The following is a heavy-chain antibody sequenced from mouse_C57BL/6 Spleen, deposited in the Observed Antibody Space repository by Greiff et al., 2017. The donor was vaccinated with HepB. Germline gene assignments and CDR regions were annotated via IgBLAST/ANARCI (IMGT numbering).Heavy chain of an antibody. CDR3: ARSYYGSTWFAY. V-gene: IGHV1-26*01. D-gene: IGHD1-1*01. CDR1: GYTFTDYY. CDR2: INPNNGGT. Sequence: VQLKQSGPELVKPGASVKISCKASGYTFTDYYMNWVKQSHGKSLEWIGDINPNNGGTSYNQKFKGKATLTVDKSSSTAYMELRSLTSDDSAVYYCARSYYGSTWFAYWGQGTLVTVSA. J-gene: IGHJ3*01.